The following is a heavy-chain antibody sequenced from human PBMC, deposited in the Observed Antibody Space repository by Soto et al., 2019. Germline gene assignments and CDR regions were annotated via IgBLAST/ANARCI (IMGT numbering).Heavy chain of an antibody. V-gene: IGHV3-72*01. CDR1: GFTFSDHY. CDR2: IKNKANSYTT. Sequence: EVQLVESGGGLVQPGGSLRLSCAASGFTFSDHYMDWVRQAPGKGLEWVGRIKNKANSYTTEYAASVKGRFTISRDDSKNSLCLQMNSLKNEDTAVYYCAAVRTVVGYWGQGTLVTVAS. CDR3: AAVRTVVGY. D-gene: IGHD3-10*01. J-gene: IGHJ4*02.